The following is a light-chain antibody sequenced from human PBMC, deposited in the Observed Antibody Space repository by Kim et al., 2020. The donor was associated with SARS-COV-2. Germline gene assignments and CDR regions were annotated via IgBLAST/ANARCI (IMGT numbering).Light chain of an antibody. CDR1: QSISDW. V-gene: IGKV1-5*03. CDR3: QQYNSYSPLT. CDR2: KAS. J-gene: IGKJ4*01. Sequence: SVGDRVTITCRASQSISDWLAWYQQKPGTAPNLLIVKASSLESGVPSRFSGSGSGTEFTLTISSLQPDDFATYYCQQYNSYSPLTFGGGTKVDIK.